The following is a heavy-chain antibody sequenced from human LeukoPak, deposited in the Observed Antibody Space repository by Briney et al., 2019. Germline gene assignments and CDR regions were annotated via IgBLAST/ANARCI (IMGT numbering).Heavy chain of an antibody. CDR1: AYAFPTYA. CDR2: ISTYNGDT. J-gene: IGHJ4*02. D-gene: IGHD6-13*01. CDR3: AIDPSNRSGRYIFFDF. Sequence: ASVKVSYKGSAYAFPTYAIAWVRQAPGQGLEWMGWISTYNGDTKYAQNLQGRVTMTRDTSTNTAYMQLRSLRSDDTAVYYCAIDPSNRSGRYIFFDFWGQGTLVAVSS. V-gene: IGHV1-18*01.